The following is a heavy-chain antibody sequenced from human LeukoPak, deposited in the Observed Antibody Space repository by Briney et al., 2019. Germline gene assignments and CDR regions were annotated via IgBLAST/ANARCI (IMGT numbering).Heavy chain of an antibody. CDR3: ARRYYGMDV. Sequence: SETLSLTCAVYGGSFSGYYWSWICQPPGKGLEWIGEINHSGSTNYNPSLKSRVTISVDTSKNQFSLKLSSVTAADTAVYYCARRYYGMDVWGQGTTVTVSS. J-gene: IGHJ6*02. CDR2: INHSGST. CDR1: GGSFSGYY. V-gene: IGHV4-34*01.